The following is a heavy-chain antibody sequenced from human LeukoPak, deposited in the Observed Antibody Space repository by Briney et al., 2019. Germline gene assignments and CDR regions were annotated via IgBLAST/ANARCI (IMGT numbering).Heavy chain of an antibody. D-gene: IGHD1-26*01. CDR2: ISGSGGTT. Sequence: PGGSLRLPCAASRFSFSSYAMSWVRQAPGKGLEWVSAISGSGGTTYYADSVKGRFTISRDNSENTLYLQMNSLRVEDTAVYYCAKVVVGGTLVGALYYFDNWGQGTLVTVSS. J-gene: IGHJ4*02. CDR1: RFSFSSYA. V-gene: IGHV3-23*01. CDR3: AKVVVGGTLVGALYYFDN.